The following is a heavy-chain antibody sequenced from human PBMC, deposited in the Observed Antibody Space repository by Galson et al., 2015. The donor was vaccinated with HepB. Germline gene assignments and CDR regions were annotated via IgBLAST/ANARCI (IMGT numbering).Heavy chain of an antibody. CDR2: INPDGSDK. J-gene: IGHJ4*02. CDR1: GFTFSSYW. V-gene: IGHV3-7*01. D-gene: IGHD2/OR15-2a*01. Sequence: SLRLSCAVSGFTFSSYWMSWVRQAPGKGLEWVANINPDGSDKYYVDSVKGRFTISRDNAKNSLYLQMNSLRAEDTAVYYCARDPIINYYFDYWGQGTLVTVTS. CDR3: ARDPIINYYFDY.